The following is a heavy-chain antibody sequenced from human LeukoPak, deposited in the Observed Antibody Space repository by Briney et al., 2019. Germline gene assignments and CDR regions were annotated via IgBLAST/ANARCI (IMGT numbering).Heavy chain of an antibody. J-gene: IGHJ4*02. Sequence: GGSLRLSCAASGFTFSSYAMSWVRQAQGKGLEWVSGISGSGGTTYYADSVKGRFTISRDNSKNTLYLQMNSLRAEDTAVYYCAKGDSSSWLFDYWGQGTLVTVSS. CDR1: GFTFSSYA. CDR3: AKGDSSSWLFDY. V-gene: IGHV3-23*01. D-gene: IGHD6-13*01. CDR2: ISGSGGTT.